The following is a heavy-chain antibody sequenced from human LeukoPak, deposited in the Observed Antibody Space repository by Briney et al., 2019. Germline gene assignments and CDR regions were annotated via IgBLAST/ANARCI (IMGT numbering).Heavy chain of an antibody. CDR2: ISGSGGST. CDR3: ARTRYCSGGSCYHSGYYGMDV. Sequence: PGGSLRLSCAASGFTFSSYAMSWVRQAPGEGLEWVSAISGSGGSTYYADSVKGRFTISRDNSKNTLYLQMSSLRAEDTAVYYCARTRYCSGGSCYHSGYYGMDVWGQGTTVTVSS. J-gene: IGHJ6*02. D-gene: IGHD2-15*01. V-gene: IGHV3-23*01. CDR1: GFTFSSYA.